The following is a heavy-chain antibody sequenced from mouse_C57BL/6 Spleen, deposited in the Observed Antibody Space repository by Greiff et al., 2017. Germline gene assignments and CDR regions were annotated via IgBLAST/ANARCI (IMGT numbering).Heavy chain of an antibody. CDR3: TRRNGYYAMGY. Sequence: VQLQESGAELVRPGASVTLSCKASGYTFTDYEMNWVKQTPVNGLEWIGAIDPETGGTAYNQKFKGKAILTADKYSSTAYMELSSLTSEDSAIYYCTRRNGYYAMGYWGQGTSLTVSS. CDR2: IDPETGGT. CDR1: GYTFTDYE. V-gene: IGHV1-15*01. J-gene: IGHJ4*01.